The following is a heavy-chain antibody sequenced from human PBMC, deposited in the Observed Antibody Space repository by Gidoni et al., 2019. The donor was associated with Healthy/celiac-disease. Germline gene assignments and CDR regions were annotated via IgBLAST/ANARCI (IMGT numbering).Heavy chain of an antibody. Sequence: EVQLVESGGGLVKPGGSLRPSCAASGFPFSNAWMNWVRQAPGKGLEWVGRIKSKTDGGTTDYAAPVKGRFTISRDDSKNTLYLQMNSLKTEDTAVYYCSMITFGGVIGPQDYWGQGTLVTVSS. D-gene: IGHD3-16*02. J-gene: IGHJ4*02. V-gene: IGHV3-15*07. CDR1: GFPFSNAW. CDR2: IKSKTDGGTT. CDR3: SMITFGGVIGPQDY.